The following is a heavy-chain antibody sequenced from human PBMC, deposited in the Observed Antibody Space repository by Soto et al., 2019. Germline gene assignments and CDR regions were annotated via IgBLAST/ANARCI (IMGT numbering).Heavy chain of an antibody. CDR1: GFTVSSNY. Sequence: PGGSLRLSCAASGFTVSSNYMSWVRQAPGKGLEWVSVIYSGGSTYYADSVKGRFTISRDNSKNTLYLQMNSLRAEDTAVDYCARAIDELELDYWGQGTLVTVSS. CDR3: ARAIDELELDY. V-gene: IGHV3-53*01. J-gene: IGHJ4*02. D-gene: IGHD1-7*01. CDR2: IYSGGST.